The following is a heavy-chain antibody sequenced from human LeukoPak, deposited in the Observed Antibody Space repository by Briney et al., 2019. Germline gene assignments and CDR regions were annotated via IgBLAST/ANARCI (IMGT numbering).Heavy chain of an antibody. CDR3: AGIIAAAGPVDYYYGMDV. J-gene: IGHJ6*02. CDR1: GGSISSYY. D-gene: IGHD6-13*01. CDR2: IYYSGST. Sequence: SETLSLTCTVSGGSISSYYWSWIRQPPGKGLEWIGYIYYSGSTNYNPSLKSRVTISVDTSKNQFSLKLSSVTAADTAVYYCAGIIAAAGPVDYYYGMDVWGQGTTVTVSS. V-gene: IGHV4-59*01.